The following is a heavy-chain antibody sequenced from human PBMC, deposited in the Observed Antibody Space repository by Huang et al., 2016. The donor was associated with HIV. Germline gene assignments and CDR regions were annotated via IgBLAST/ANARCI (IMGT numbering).Heavy chain of an antibody. CDR3: ATKTAAMDI. CDR1: TFTFGAYW. V-gene: IGHV3-7*01. D-gene: IGHD1-7*01. J-gene: IGHJ6*02. Sequence: VESGGRLVQPGGSIRLSCVGSTFTFGAYWMSWVRQARGKGLEWVANIKQDESEKYYVESVKGRFNISRDNAKKVLFLEMNNVRVEDTATYYCATKTAAMDIWGQGTTVTVS. CDR2: IKQDESEK.